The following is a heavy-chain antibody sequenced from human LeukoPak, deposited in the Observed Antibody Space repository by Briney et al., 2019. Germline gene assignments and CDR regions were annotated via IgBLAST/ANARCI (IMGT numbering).Heavy chain of an antibody. Sequence: GGSLRLSCAASGFTFSSYGMSWVRQAPGKGLEWVSAISGSGGSTYYADSVKGRFTISRDNSKNTLYLQMNSLRAEDTAVYYCAKGDNSVIVVAVFDYWGQGTLVTVSS. D-gene: IGHD3-22*01. CDR2: ISGSGGST. CDR1: GFTFSSYG. CDR3: AKGDNSVIVVAVFDY. J-gene: IGHJ4*02. V-gene: IGHV3-23*01.